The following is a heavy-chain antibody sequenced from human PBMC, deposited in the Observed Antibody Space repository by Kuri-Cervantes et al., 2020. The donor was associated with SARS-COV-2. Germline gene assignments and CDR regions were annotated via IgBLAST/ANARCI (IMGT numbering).Heavy chain of an antibody. D-gene: IGHD3/OR15-3a*01. CDR1: GASITHHY. V-gene: IGHV4-59*11. CDR2: VHNSGST. CDR3: AGASFGLVGACDY. Sequence: SETLSLTCTVSGASITHHYWSWMRQPPGKGLEWIGYVHNSGSTSFSPSLRSRVTMSIDTSMSQFSLKQYSVTAADTAIYYCAGASFGLVGACDYWGHGALVTVSS. J-gene: IGHJ4*01.